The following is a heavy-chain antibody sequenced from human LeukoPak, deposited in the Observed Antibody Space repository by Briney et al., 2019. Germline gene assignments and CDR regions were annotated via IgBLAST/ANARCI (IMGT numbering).Heavy chain of an antibody. J-gene: IGHJ4*02. D-gene: IGHD2-21*02. Sequence: PSETLSLTCTVSGGSISSSSYYWGWIRQPPGRGLEWIGSIYYSGSTYYNPSLKSRVTISVDTSKNQFSLKLSSVTAADTAVYYCARTNTYCGGDCYVFDYWGQGTLVTVSS. V-gene: IGHV4-39*07. CDR1: GGSISSSSYY. CDR2: IYYSGST. CDR3: ARTNTYCGGDCYVFDY.